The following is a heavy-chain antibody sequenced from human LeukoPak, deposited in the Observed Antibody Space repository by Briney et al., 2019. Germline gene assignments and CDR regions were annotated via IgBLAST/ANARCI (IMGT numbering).Heavy chain of an antibody. CDR3: ASKWDYYFDY. Sequence: PGGSLRLSCSASGFTFSRYAMHWVRQAPGKGLEWVSYISSSSGSISYADSVKGRFTISRDNAKNSLYLQMNSLRDEDTAVYYCASKWDYYFDYWGQGTLVTVSS. CDR1: GFTFSRYA. D-gene: IGHD1-26*01. V-gene: IGHV3-48*02. CDR2: ISSSSGSI. J-gene: IGHJ4*02.